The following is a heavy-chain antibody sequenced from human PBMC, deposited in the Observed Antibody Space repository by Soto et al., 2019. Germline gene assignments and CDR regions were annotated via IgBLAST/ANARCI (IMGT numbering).Heavy chain of an antibody. V-gene: IGHV3-23*01. Sequence: EVQLLESGGGLVQPGGSLRLSCAASGFTFSSYAMSWVRQAPGKGLEWVSAISGSCGSTSYADSVKGRFTISRDNSKNTLYLQMNSLRAEDTAVYYCAKDPNDYGGRMVDYWGQGTLVTVSS. CDR3: AKDPNDYGGRMVDY. CDR2: ISGSCGST. D-gene: IGHD4-17*01. CDR1: GFTFSSYA. J-gene: IGHJ4*02.